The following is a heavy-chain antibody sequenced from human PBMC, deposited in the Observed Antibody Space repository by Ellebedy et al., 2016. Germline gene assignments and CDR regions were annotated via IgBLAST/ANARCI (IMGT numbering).Heavy chain of an antibody. CDR1: GYSISSGHY. CDR3: ARVKLLWFEDPGSDYYYGMDV. D-gene: IGHD3-10*01. CDR2: IYQSRST. V-gene: IGHV4-38-2*02. Sequence: SETLSLXXTVSGYSISSGHYWGWIRQPPGKGLEWIGSIYQSRSTYYNPSLQSRVTISVDTSKNHFSLKLSSVTPADTAVYHCARVKLLWFEDPGSDYYYGMDVWGQGTTVTVSS. J-gene: IGHJ6*02.